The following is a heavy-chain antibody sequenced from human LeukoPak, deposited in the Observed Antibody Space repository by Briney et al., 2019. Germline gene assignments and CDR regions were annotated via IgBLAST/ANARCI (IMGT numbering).Heavy chain of an antibody. D-gene: IGHD1-1*01. Sequence: PGGSLRLSCAASGFTFSSYAMSWVRQAPGEVLEWVSAISGSGGSTYYADSVKGRFTTSRDNAKNSLYLQMNSLGDEDTAIYYCAIIGYNWRLDYWAQGILVTVSS. V-gene: IGHV3-23*01. CDR1: GFTFSSYA. CDR2: ISGSGGST. J-gene: IGHJ4*02. CDR3: AIIGYNWRLDY.